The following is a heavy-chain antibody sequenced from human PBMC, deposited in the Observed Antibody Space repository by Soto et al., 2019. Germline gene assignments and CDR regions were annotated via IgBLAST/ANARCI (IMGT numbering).Heavy chain of an antibody. J-gene: IGHJ6*02. CDR2: IYYSGST. CDR3: ARGIAGWYQGRYYYGMDV. V-gene: IGHV4-61*01. D-gene: IGHD6-19*01. Sequence: ESGPGLVKPSETLSLTCTVSGGSVSSGSYYWSWIRQPPGKGLEWIGYIYYSGSTNYNPSLKSRGTISVATSKHQFSLKPSSVTAADTAVYYCARGIAGWYQGRYYYGMDVWGQGTTVTVSS. CDR1: GGSVSSGSYY.